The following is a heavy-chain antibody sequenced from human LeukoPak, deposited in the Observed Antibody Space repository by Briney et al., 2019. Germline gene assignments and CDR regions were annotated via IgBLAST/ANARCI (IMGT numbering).Heavy chain of an antibody. CDR3: ARGQYFDWIQDSMDV. CDR1: GGSISSYY. V-gene: IGHV4-4*07. J-gene: IGHJ6*03. D-gene: IGHD3-9*01. Sequence: SETLSLTCTVSGGSISSYYWSWIRQPAGKGLEWIGRIYTSGSTNYNPSLKSRVTISVDTSKNQFSLKLSSVTAADTAVYYCARGQYFDWIQDSMDVWGKGTTVIISS. CDR2: IYTSGST.